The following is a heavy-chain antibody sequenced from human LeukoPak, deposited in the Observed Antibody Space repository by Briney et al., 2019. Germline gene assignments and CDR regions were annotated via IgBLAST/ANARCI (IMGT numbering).Heavy chain of an antibody. CDR3: ARALGARYAFDI. D-gene: IGHD3-10*01. J-gene: IGHJ3*02. CDR2: IYSSGST. V-gene: IGHV4-59*01. Sequence: PSETLSLTCTVSGDSISSYYWSWIRQPPGKGLEWIGYIYSSGSTNYNPSLKSRVTISVDTSKNQFSLKLTSVTAADTAVYYCARALGARYAFDIWGQGTMVTVSS. CDR1: GDSISSYY.